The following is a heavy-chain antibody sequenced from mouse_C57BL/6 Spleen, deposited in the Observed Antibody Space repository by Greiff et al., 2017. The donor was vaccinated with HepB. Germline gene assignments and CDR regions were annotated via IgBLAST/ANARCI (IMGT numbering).Heavy chain of an antibody. CDR3: ARQNYLYAMDY. V-gene: IGHV5-6*01. Sequence: EVQLVESGGDLVKPGGSLKLSCAASGFTFSSYGMSWVRQTPDKRLEWVATISSGGSYTYYPDSVKGRFTISRDNAKNTLYLQMSSLKSEDTAMYYCARQNYLYAMDYWGQGTSVTVSS. CDR2: ISSGGSYT. CDR1: GFTFSSYG. J-gene: IGHJ4*01. D-gene: IGHD5-5*01.